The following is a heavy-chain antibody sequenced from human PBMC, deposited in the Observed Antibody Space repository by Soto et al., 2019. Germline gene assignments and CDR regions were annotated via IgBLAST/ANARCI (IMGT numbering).Heavy chain of an antibody. CDR2: INHSGST. D-gene: IGHD2-2*03. V-gene: IGHV4-34*01. Sequence: SETLSLTCAVYDGSFSGYYWSWIRQPPGKGLEWIGEINHSGSTNYNPSLKSRVTISVDTSKNQFSLKLSSMTAADTAVYYCARDRASGYCSSTRCARGWFDPWGQGTLVT. J-gene: IGHJ5*02. CDR1: DGSFSGYY. CDR3: ARDRASGYCSSTRCARGWFDP.